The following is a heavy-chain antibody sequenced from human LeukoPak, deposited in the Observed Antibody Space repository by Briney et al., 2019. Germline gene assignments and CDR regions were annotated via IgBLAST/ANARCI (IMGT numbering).Heavy chain of an antibody. CDR2: IWYDGSNK. J-gene: IGHJ6*02. CDR1: GFTFSSYA. D-gene: IGHD2-2*01. CDR3: ARDLPCSSTSCYHFFTAMDV. Sequence: QPGGSLRLSCAASGFTFSSYAMHWVRQAPGKGLEWVAVIWYDGSNKYYADSVKGRFTISRDNSKNTLYLQMNSLRAEDTAVYYCARDLPCSSTSCYHFFTAMDVWGQGTTVTVSS. V-gene: IGHV3-33*08.